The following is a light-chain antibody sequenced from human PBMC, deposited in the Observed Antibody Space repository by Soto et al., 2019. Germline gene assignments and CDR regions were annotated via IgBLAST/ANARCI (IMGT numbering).Light chain of an antibody. CDR1: TGDVGAYKF. CDR2: DAS. V-gene: IGLV2-11*01. CDR3: CSYAGSFTWV. J-gene: IGLJ3*02. Sequence: QSALTQPRSVSGSPGQSVTISCTGTTGDVGAYKFVSWYQLYPGKAPKLMIYDASKRPSGVPDRFSASKSGNTASLTISGLQAEDEADYYCCSYAGSFTWVFGGGTQLTVL.